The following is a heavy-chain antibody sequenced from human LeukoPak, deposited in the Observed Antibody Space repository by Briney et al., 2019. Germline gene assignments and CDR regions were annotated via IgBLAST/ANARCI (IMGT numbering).Heavy chain of an antibody. D-gene: IGHD6-13*01. CDR2: ISGSGGST. CDR1: GFTLSNYG. Sequence: GGSLRLSCAVSGFTLSNYGMSWVRQAPGKGLEWVAGISGSGGSTYYADSVKGRFTISRDNSKNTLYLQMNSLRAEDTAVYYCAKDRSSSWYWFDPWGQGTLVTVSS. CDR3: AKDRSSSWYWFDP. V-gene: IGHV3-23*01. J-gene: IGHJ5*02.